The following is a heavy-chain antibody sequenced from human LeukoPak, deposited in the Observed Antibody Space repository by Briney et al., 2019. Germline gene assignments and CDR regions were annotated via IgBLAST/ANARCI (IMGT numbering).Heavy chain of an antibody. CDR1: GYTFTRYG. D-gene: IGHD3-22*01. V-gene: IGHV1-18*01. CDR3: ARADYDSSGYPDYDY. CDR2: ISAYNGNT. J-gene: IGHJ4*02. Sequence: GASVKVSCKASGYTFTRYGISWVRQAPRQGLEWMGWISAYNGNTNYAQKLQGRVTMTTDTSTSTAYMELRSLRSDDTAVYYCARADYDSSGYPDYDYWGQGTLVTVSS.